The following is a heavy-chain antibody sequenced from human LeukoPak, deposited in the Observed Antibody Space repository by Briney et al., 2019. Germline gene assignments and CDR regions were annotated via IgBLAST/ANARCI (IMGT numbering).Heavy chain of an antibody. CDR1: GFTFSTYG. V-gene: IGHV3-48*01. CDR3: AREGGDDVDY. J-gene: IGHJ4*02. D-gene: IGHD5-12*01. Sequence: GGSLRLSCAASGFTFSTYGMNWVRQAPGKGLEWISYISSRSSTKQYAGSVKGRLTISRDTAKNSLYLQMNSLRAEDTAIYYCAREGGDDVDYWGQGTLVTVSS. CDR2: ISSRSSTK.